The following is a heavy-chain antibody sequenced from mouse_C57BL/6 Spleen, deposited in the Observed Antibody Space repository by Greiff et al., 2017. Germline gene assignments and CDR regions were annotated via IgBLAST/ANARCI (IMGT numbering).Heavy chain of an antibody. CDR2: ISSGGDYI. J-gene: IGHJ1*03. D-gene: IGHD2-5*01. CDR1: GFTFSSYA. CDR3: TRAYYSNEGYFDV. V-gene: IGHV5-9-1*02. Sequence: EVKLMESGEGLVKPGGSLKLSCAASGFTFSSYAMSWVRQTPEKRLEWVAYISSGGDYIYYADTVKGRFTISRDNARNTLYLQMSSLKSEDTAMYYCTRAYYSNEGYFDVWGTGTTVTVSS.